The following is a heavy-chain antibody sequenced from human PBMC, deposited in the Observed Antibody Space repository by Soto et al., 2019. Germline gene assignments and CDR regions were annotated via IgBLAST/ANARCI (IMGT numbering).Heavy chain of an antibody. CDR1: GFTFSSYS. CDR2: ISSSSSTI. J-gene: IGHJ6*02. Sequence: GGSLRLSCAASGFTFSSYSMNWVRQAPGKGLEWVSYISSSSSTIYYADSVKGRFTISRDNAKNSLYLQMNSLRAEDTAVYYCARDWTRDGMDVWGQGTTVTVSS. V-gene: IGHV3-48*04. CDR3: ARDWTRDGMDV. D-gene: IGHD3-3*01.